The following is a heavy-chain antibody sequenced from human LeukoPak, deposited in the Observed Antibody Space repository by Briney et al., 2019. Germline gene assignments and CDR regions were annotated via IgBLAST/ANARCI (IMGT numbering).Heavy chain of an antibody. D-gene: IGHD6-13*01. J-gene: IGHJ6*02. CDR2: INSDGSST. Sequence: GGSLRLSCAASGFTFSSYWMHWVRQAPGKGLVWVSRINSDGSSTSYADSVKGRFTISRDNAKNTLYLQMNSLRAEDTAVYYCARELVRQLAPYYYYYGMDVWGQGTTVTVSS. V-gene: IGHV3-74*01. CDR1: GFTFSSYW. CDR3: ARELVRQLAPYYYYYGMDV.